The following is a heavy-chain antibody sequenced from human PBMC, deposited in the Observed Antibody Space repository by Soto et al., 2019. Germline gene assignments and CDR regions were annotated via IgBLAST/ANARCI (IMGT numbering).Heavy chain of an antibody. CDR1: GGSVTSGVYS. D-gene: IGHD2-21*02. CDR2: VHYDGGS. Sequence: HLQLQESGSGLVKPSQTLSLTCAVSGGSVTSGVYSWSWIRQPPGGGLEWMGYVHYDGGSFHNPSLKGRATLSLDRSKNQFSLRLNSVTAADTALYYCAREIGACFGADCYRWFDSWGQGTLVTV. J-gene: IGHJ5*01. V-gene: IGHV4-30-2*01. CDR3: AREIGACFGADCYRWFDS.